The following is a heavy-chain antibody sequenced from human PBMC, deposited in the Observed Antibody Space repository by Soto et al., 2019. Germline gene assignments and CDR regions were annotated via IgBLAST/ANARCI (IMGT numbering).Heavy chain of an antibody. V-gene: IGHV7-4-1*01. D-gene: IGHD3-10*01. CDR2: INTNTGNP. J-gene: IGHJ5*02. Sequence: ASVKVSCKASGYTFTSYAMNWVRQAPGQGLEWMGWINTNTGNPTYAQGFTGRFVFSLDTSVSTAYLQICSLKAEDTAVYYCARDSTLGLLWFGETWFDPRGQGTLVTVSS. CDR3: ARDSTLGLLWFGETWFDP. CDR1: GYTFTSYA.